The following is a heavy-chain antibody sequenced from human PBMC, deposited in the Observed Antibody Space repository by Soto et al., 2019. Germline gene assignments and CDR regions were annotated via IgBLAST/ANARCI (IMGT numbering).Heavy chain of an antibody. CDR3: ARVRGYCSSTSCYHFDY. V-gene: IGHV4-59*01. J-gene: IGHJ4*02. CDR1: GGSISSYY. D-gene: IGHD2-2*01. CDR2: IYYSGST. Sequence: PSETLSLTCTVSGGSISSYYWSWIRQPPGKGLEWIGYIYYSGSTNYNPSLKSRVTISVDTSKNQFSLKLSSVTAADTAVYYCARVRGYCSSTSCYHFDYWGQGTLVTVSS.